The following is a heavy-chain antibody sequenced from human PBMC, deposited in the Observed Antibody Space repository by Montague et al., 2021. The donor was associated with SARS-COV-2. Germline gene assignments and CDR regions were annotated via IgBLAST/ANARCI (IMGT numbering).Heavy chain of an antibody. D-gene: IGHD6-13*01. V-gene: IGHV4-61*08. CDR3: ARVSLAAAATRSDY. J-gene: IGHJ4*02. Sequence: SETLSLTCTVSGGSVSSGGYDWSWIRQPPGKGLEWIGYIYYSGSTNYNPSLKSRVTISLDTSKNQFSLKLTSVAAADTAVYYCARVSLAAAATRSDYWGQGTPVTVSS. CDR2: IYYSGST. CDR1: GGSVSSGGYD.